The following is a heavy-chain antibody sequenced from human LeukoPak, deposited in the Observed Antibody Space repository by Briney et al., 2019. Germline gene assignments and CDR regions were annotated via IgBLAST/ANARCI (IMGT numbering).Heavy chain of an antibody. V-gene: IGHV4-39*07. CDR3: ARRTGYSSVRFDY. D-gene: IGHD6-19*01. CDR1: GGSISSSSYY. J-gene: IGHJ4*02. Sequence: KTSETLSLTCTVSGGSISSSSYYWGWIRQPPGKGLEWIGSIYYSGSTYYNPSLKSRVTISVDTSKNQFSLKLSSVTAADTAVYYCARRTGYSSVRFDYWGQGTLVTVSS. CDR2: IYYSGST.